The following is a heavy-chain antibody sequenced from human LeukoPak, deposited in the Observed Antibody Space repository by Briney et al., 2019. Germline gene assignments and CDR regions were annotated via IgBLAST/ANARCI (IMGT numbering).Heavy chain of an antibody. D-gene: IGHD2-2*01. CDR2: ISSSSSTI. CDR1: GFTFSSYS. Sequence: GGSLRLSCAASGFTFSSYSMNWVRQAPGKGLEWVSYISSSSSTIYYADSVKGRFTISRDNAKNSLYLQMNSLRAEDTAVYYCARADIVVVPAASRAAFDIWGQGTMVTVSS. V-gene: IGHV3-48*04. J-gene: IGHJ3*02. CDR3: ARADIVVVPAASRAAFDI.